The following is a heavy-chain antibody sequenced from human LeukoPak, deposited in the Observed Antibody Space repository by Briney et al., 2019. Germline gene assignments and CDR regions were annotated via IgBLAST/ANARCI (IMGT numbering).Heavy chain of an antibody. CDR3: ARDRCTSTNCYAGYYYGTDV. D-gene: IGHD2-2*01. V-gene: IGHV4-34*01. J-gene: IGHJ6*02. Sequence: SESLTLTCAVYGGSFSGYYWSWIRQPPGKGLEWIGEINHSGSTNYNPSLKSRVTISVDTSKNQFSLKLSSVTAADTAVYYCARDRCTSTNCYAGYYYGTDVWGQGTTVTVSS. CDR2: INHSGST. CDR1: GGSFSGYY.